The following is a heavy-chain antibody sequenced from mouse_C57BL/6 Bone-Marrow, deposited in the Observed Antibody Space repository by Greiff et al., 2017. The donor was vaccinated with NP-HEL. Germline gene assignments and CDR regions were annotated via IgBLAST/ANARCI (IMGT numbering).Heavy chain of an antibody. V-gene: IGHV14-1*01. Sequence: VQLQQSGAELVRPGASVKLSCTASGFNIKDYYMHWVKQRPEQGLEWIGRIDPEDGDTEYAPKFQGKATMTADKSSNTAYLQLSSLTSEDTAVYYCTMGVRRGGRFEYWGQGTTLTVSS. CDR3: TMGVRRGGRFEY. CDR1: GFNIKDYY. CDR2: IDPEDGDT. D-gene: IGHD2-14*01. J-gene: IGHJ2*01.